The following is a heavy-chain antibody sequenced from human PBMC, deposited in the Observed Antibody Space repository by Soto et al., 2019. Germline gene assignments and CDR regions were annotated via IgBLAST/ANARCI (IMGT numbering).Heavy chain of an antibody. CDR3: ARDRGRAGTTAKTNYYYYYGMDV. CDR1: GGTFSSYA. Sequence: SVKVSCKASGGTFSSYAISWVRQAPGQGLEWMGGIIPIFGTANYAQKFQGRVTITADESMSTAYMELSSLRSEDTAVYYCARDRGRAGTTAKTNYYYYYGMDVWGQGTTVTVSS. CDR2: IIPIFGTA. V-gene: IGHV1-69*13. J-gene: IGHJ6*02. D-gene: IGHD1-7*01.